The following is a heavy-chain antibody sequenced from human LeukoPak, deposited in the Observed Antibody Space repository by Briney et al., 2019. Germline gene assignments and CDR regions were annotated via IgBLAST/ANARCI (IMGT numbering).Heavy chain of an antibody. J-gene: IGHJ4*02. CDR1: GFTFSSYS. V-gene: IGHV3-21*01. Sequence: GGSLRLSCAASGFTFSSYSMNWVRQAPGKGLGWVSSISSSSSYIYYADSVKGRFTISRDNAKNSLYLQMNSLRAEDTAVYYCARDCPHGSYSCAADYWGQGTLVTVSS. CDR3: ARDCPHGSYSCAADY. CDR2: ISSSSSYI. D-gene: IGHD1-26*01.